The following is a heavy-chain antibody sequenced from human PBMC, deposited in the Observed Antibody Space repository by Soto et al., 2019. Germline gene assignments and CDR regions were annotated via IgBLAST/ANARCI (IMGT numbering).Heavy chain of an antibody. D-gene: IGHD1-26*01. Sequence: GALRLSCAASEFTFSSYAMSWVRQAPGKGLEWVSAISGSGGGTYYADSVKGRFTISRDNSKNTLYLQMNSLRAEDTAVYYCAKLRGSAMDVWGQGTTVTVSS. CDR2: ISGSGGGT. CDR1: EFTFSSYA. CDR3: AKLRGSAMDV. J-gene: IGHJ6*02. V-gene: IGHV3-23*01.